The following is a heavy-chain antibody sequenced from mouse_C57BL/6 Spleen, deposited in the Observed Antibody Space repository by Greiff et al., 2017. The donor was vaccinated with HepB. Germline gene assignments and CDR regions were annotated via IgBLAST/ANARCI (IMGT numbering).Heavy chain of an antibody. V-gene: IGHV1-81*01. CDR1: GYTFTSYG. J-gene: IGHJ1*03. D-gene: IGHD1-1*01. CDR2: IYPRSGNT. Sequence: VQLQQSGAELARPGASVKLSCKASGYTFTSYGISWVKQRTGQGLEWIGEIYPRSGNTYYNEKFKGKATLTADKSSSKAYMELRSLTSEDSAVYFCAREENLLLLLDVWGTGTTVTVSS. CDR3: AREENLLLLLDV.